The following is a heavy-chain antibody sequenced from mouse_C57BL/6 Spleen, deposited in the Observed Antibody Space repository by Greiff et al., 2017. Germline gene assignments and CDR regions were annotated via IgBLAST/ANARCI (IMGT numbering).Heavy chain of an antibody. V-gene: IGHV1-42*01. CDR3: ARESDYGSRNWYFDV. CDR2: INPSTGGT. Sequence: VQLQQSGPELVKPGASVKISCKASGYSFTGYYMNWVKQSPEKSLEWIGEINPSTGGTTYNQKFKAKATLTVDKSSSTAYMQLKSLTSEDSAVYYCARESDYGSRNWYFDVWGTGTTVTVAS. CDR1: GYSFTGYY. D-gene: IGHD1-1*01. J-gene: IGHJ1*03.